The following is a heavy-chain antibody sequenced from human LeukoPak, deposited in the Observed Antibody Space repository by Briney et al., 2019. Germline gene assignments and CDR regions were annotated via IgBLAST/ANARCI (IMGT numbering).Heavy chain of an antibody. Sequence: GGSLRLSCAASGFTVSSNYMSWVRQAPGKGLEWVSVIYSGGSTYYADSVKGRFTISRDNSKNTLYLQMNSLRAEDTAVYYCARNRYDILTGYSAFDYWAREPWSPSP. CDR3: ARNRYDILTGYSAFDY. D-gene: IGHD3-9*01. CDR1: GFTVSSNY. J-gene: IGHJ4*02. V-gene: IGHV3-53*01. CDR2: IYSGGST.